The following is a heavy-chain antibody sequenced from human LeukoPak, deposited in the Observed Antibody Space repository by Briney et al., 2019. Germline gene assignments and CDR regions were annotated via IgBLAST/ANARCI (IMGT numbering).Heavy chain of an antibody. J-gene: IGHJ4*02. V-gene: IGHV4-38-2*01. CDR3: ARVSPYGSGTGLFDY. Sequence: SETLSLTCAVSGYSISSGYYWGWIRQPPGKGLEWIGSIFHSGSTYYNPSLKSRVTISVDTSKNHFSLKLSSVTAADTAIYYCARVSPYGSGTGLFDYRGQGTLVTVSS. CDR2: IFHSGST. CDR1: GYSISSGYY. D-gene: IGHD3-10*01.